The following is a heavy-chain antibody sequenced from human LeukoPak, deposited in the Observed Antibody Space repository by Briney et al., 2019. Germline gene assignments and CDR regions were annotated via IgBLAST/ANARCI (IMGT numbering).Heavy chain of an antibody. CDR3: AREAEIAVADTHFDY. CDR2: ISYDGSNK. Sequence: GGFLRLSCMASGFPFNTYSMTWVRQAPGKGLEWVAVISYDGSNKYYADSVKGRFTISRDNSKNTLYLQMNSLRAEDTAVYYCAREAEIAVADTHFDYWGQGTLVTVSS. CDR1: GFPFNTYS. J-gene: IGHJ4*02. V-gene: IGHV3-30-3*01. D-gene: IGHD6-19*01.